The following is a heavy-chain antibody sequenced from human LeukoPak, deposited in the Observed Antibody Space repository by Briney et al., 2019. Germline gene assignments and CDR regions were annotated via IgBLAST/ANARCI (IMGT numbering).Heavy chain of an antibody. J-gene: IGHJ6*03. D-gene: IGHD3-3*01. CDR2: IYTSGST. CDR1: GGSISSGSYY. V-gene: IGHV4-61*02. Sequence: SETLSLTCTVSGGSISSGSYYWSWIRQPAGKGLEWIGCIYTSGSTNYNPSLKSRVTISVDTSKNQFSLKLSSVTAADTAVYYCARDSSGYYSXYYYYYMDVXXXXTTXTVSS. CDR3: ARDSSGYYSXYYYYYMDV.